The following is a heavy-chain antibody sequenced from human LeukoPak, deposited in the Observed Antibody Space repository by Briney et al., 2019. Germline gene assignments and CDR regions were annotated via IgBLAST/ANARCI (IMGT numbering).Heavy chain of an antibody. V-gene: IGHV1-8*01. D-gene: IGHD2-2*01. CDR1: GYTFTSYD. CDR3: ASGSSTTLYYGMDV. Sequence: ASVKVSCKASGYTFTSYDINWVRQATGQGLEWMGWMNPNSGNTGYAQKFQGRVTMTRNTSISTAYMELSSLRSEDTAVYYCASGSSTTLYYGMDVWGQGTTVTVSS. CDR2: MNPNSGNT. J-gene: IGHJ6*02.